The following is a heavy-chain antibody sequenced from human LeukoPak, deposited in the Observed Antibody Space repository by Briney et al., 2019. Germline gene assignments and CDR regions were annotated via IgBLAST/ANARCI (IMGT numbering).Heavy chain of an antibody. CDR3: ARDSEYYCGSGGMDY. CDR1: GFTYSDYY. Sequence: GGSLRLSCAASGFTYSDYYMIWIRQAPGRGLEWVSYISSIGSTIYYADSVKGRFTISRDNAKNSLYLHMTSRRAEDTAVYYCARDSEYYCGSGGMDYWGQGTLVTVSS. D-gene: IGHD3-10*01. J-gene: IGHJ4*02. V-gene: IGHV3-11*01. CDR2: ISSIGSTI.